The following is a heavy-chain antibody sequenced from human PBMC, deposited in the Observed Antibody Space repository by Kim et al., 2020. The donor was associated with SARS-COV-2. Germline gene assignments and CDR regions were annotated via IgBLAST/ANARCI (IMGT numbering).Heavy chain of an antibody. CDR2: IYYSGST. CDR3: ARIGSAFFAPHPAHGPPGE. V-gene: IGHV4-39*01. Sequence: SETLSLTCTVSGGSISSSSYYWGWIRQPPGKGLEWIGSIYYSGSTYYNPSLKSRVTISVDTSKNQFSLKLSSVTAADTAVYYCARIGSAFFAPHPAHGPPGEWGQGTLVTVSS. CDR1: GGSISSSSYY. D-gene: IGHD3-3*01. J-gene: IGHJ4*02.